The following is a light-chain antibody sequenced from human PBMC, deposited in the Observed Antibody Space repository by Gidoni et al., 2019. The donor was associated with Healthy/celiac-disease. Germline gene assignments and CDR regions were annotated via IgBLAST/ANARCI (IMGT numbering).Light chain of an antibody. J-gene: IGKJ4*01. CDR2: GAS. CDR1: QSLSSTY. CDR3: QQYGSSPPVT. Sequence: EIVLTQSPGTLSMSPGERAPLSCRTSQSLSSTYLAWYQQQPGQAPRLLSYGASCRATRIPDRFTGSGSGTYVPLTISRLEPEDFVVYYCQQYGSSPPVTFGGGTKVEIK. V-gene: IGKV3-20*01.